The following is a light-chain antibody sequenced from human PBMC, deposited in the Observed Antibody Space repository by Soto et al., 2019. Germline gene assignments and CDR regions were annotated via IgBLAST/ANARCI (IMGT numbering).Light chain of an antibody. Sequence: QSVLTQPASVSGSPGQSITISCTGASTDVGSYNFVSWYQHHPGKAPKLIIYEGTKRPSGASNRFSGSKSGNTASLTISGLQAEDEAHYYCCSYVGRSAFDCVFGGGTKLTVL. CDR2: EGT. CDR1: STDVGSYNF. V-gene: IGLV2-23*03. CDR3: CSYVGRSAFDCV. J-gene: IGLJ3*02.